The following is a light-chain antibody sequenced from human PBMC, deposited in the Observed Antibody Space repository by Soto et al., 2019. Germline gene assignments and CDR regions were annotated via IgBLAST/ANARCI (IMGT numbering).Light chain of an antibody. CDR1: QCISTN. Sequence: DIQMTQSTSSLSASMGDRVTITCRASQCISTNLNWYQQKPGKVPKLLIYAASRLQPGVPSRFSGSGSGTDFTLTISSLQPEDFASYYCQQSHSSRTFGQGTKVEIK. V-gene: IGKV1-39*01. CDR3: QQSHSSRT. J-gene: IGKJ1*01. CDR2: AAS.